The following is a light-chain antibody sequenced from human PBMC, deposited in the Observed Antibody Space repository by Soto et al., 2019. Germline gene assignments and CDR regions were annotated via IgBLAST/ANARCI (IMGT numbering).Light chain of an antibody. CDR3: QQRSNWPLIT. CDR1: QSVSSY. Sequence: EIVLTQSPGTLSLSPGERATLSCRSSQSVSSYLAWYQQKPGQAPRLLIYDASNRATGIPVRFSGSGSGTDFTLTISSLKPEDFAVYYCQQRSNWPLITFGQGTRLEIK. V-gene: IGKV3-11*01. J-gene: IGKJ5*01. CDR2: DAS.